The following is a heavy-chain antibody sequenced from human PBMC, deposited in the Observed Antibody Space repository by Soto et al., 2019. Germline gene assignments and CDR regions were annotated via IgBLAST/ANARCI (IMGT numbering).Heavy chain of an antibody. J-gene: IGHJ5*02. CDR2: ISAYSGST. CDR1: GYTFSSYY. V-gene: IGHV1-18*04. D-gene: IGHD6-19*01. Sequence: ASVKVSCKASGYTFSSYYIHWVRQAPGQGLEWIGWISAYSGSTNYAQNFQGRVTMTTDTSTSTAYMELRSLTSDDTAMYYCARVYSSGWYWFDPWGQGTLVTVSS. CDR3: ARVYSSGWYWFDP.